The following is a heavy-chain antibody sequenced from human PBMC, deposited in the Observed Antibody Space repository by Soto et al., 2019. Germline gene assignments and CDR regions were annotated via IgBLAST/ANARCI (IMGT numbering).Heavy chain of an antibody. Sequence: QVQLVESGGGAVQPGRSLRLSCAASGFTFSSHAMHWVRQAPGTGLECVAIISYDGSNKYYGDSVRGRLTISRDNSKNTIYLQMNSLRAEDTAVYYCAIDQTGITTTGGGRIDYWGQGTLVTVSS. V-gene: IGHV3-30-3*01. D-gene: IGHD6-13*01. J-gene: IGHJ4*02. CDR1: GFTFSSHA. CDR3: AIDQTGITTTGGGRIDY. CDR2: ISYDGSNK.